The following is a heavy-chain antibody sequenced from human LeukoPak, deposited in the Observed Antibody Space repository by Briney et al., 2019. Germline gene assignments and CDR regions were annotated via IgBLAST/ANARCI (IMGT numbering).Heavy chain of an antibody. CDR2: IPYDGSNK. CDR1: GFTFSSNA. V-gene: IGHV3-30*14. Sequence: GGSLRLSCAASGFTFSSNAMHWVRQAPGKGLEWVAIIPYDGSNKYYADSVKGRFTISRDKSKNTLYLQMNSLRAEDTAVYYCARDYYWGQGTLVTVSS. CDR3: ARDYY. J-gene: IGHJ4*02.